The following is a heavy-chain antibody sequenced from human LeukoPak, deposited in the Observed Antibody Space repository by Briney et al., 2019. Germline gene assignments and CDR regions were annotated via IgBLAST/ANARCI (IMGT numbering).Heavy chain of an antibody. CDR2: INHSGST. CDR3: ARQSEQWPKSFDY. D-gene: IGHD6-19*01. CDR1: GGSFSGYY. Sequence: SETLSLTCAVYGGSFSGYYWSWIRQPPGKGLEWIGEINHSGSTNYNPSLKSRVTISVDTSKNQFSLKLSSVTAADTAVYYCARQSEQWPKSFDYWGQGTLVTVSS. J-gene: IGHJ4*02. V-gene: IGHV4-34*01.